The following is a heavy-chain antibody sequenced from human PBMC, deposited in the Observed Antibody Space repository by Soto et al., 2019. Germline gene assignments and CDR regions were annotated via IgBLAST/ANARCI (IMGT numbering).Heavy chain of an antibody. CDR2: IIPIFGTA. CDR1: GGTFSSYA. Sequence: ASVKVSCKASGGTFSSYAISWVRQAPGQGLEWMGGIIPIFGTANYAQKFQGRVTITADESTSTAYMELSSLRSEDTAVYYCASRRIAVAGREEFDYWGQGTLVTVSS. V-gene: IGHV1-69*13. D-gene: IGHD6-19*01. J-gene: IGHJ4*02. CDR3: ASRRIAVAGREEFDY.